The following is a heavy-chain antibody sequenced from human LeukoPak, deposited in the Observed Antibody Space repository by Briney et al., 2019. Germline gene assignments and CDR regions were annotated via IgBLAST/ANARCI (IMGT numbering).Heavy chain of an antibody. V-gene: IGHV3-30*04. Sequence: GGSLRLSCAASGFTFSSYAMHWVRQAPGKELEWVAVISYDGSNKYYADSVKGRFTISRDDSKNTLYLQMNSLRAEDTAVYYCARGLHWQWLVQYFDYWGQGTLVTVSS. CDR3: ARGLHWQWLVQYFDY. D-gene: IGHD6-19*01. J-gene: IGHJ4*02. CDR2: ISYDGSNK. CDR1: GFTFSSYA.